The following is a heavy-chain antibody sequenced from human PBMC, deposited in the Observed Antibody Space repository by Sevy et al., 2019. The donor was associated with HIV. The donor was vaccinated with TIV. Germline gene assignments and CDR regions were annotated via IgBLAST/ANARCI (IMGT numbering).Heavy chain of an antibody. Sequence: GGSLRLSCVVSGFTFKTYAVYWVRQAPGKGLEWVAVVSYDGSIKYKTDSVKGRFTISRDNSKNIVFLQMNSLRPEDTAVYYCARGTSGATVLSSLGYWGQGTLVTVSS. J-gene: IGHJ4*02. CDR2: VSYDGSIK. D-gene: IGHD3-10*01. CDR1: GFTFKTYA. CDR3: ARGTSGATVLSSLGY. V-gene: IGHV3-30-3*01.